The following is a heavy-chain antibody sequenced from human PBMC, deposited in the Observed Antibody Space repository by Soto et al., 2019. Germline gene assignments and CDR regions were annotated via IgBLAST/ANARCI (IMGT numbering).Heavy chain of an antibody. V-gene: IGHV3-30*18. CDR3: AKDQHYYDSSGYYYVPSFDY. Sequence: GGSLRLSCAASGFTFSSYGMHWVRQAPGKGLEWVAVISYDGSNKYYADSVKGRFTISRDNSKNTLYLQMNSLRAEDTAVYYCAKDQHYYDSSGYYYVPSFDYWGQGTLVTVSS. CDR1: GFTFSSYG. D-gene: IGHD3-22*01. J-gene: IGHJ4*02. CDR2: ISYDGSNK.